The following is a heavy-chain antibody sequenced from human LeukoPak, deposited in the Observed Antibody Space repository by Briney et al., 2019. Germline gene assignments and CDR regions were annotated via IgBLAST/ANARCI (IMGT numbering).Heavy chain of an antibody. CDR2: IIPILGIA. J-gene: IGHJ5*02. V-gene: IGHV1-69*04. CDR3: ASPPEKSCSGGSCYSWFDP. D-gene: IGHD2-15*01. CDR1: GGTFSSYA. Sequence: SVKVSCKASGGTFSSYAISWVRQAPGQGLEWMGRIIPILGIANYAQKFQGRVTITADKSTSTAYMELSSLRSEDTAVYYCASPPEKSCSGGSCYSWFDPWGQGTLVNV.